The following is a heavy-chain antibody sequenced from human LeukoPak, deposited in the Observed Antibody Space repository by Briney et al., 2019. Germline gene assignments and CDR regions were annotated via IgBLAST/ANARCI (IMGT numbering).Heavy chain of an antibody. CDR3: GKGTGYDY. Sequence: GRSLRLSCAASGFTFSSYGMHWVRQAPGKGLEWVAVISYDGSNEYYADSVKGRFTISRDNSKNTLYLQMNSLRAEDTAVYYCGKGTGYDYWGQGTLVTVSS. D-gene: IGHD7-27*01. J-gene: IGHJ4*02. V-gene: IGHV3-30*18. CDR1: GFTFSSYG. CDR2: ISYDGSNE.